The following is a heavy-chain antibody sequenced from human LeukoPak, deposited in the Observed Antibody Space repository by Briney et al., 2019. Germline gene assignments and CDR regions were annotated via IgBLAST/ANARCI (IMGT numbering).Heavy chain of an antibody. Sequence: GGSLRLSCAASGITFSKAWMCWLRQAPGKGLEWVGFIRSKAYGGTTEYAASVRGRFTISRDDSKSIAYLQMNSLKTEDTAVYYCTMGTNDFWSGNTETYYYYGMDVWGQGTTVTVSS. J-gene: IGHJ6*02. V-gene: IGHV3-49*03. CDR1: GITFSKAW. D-gene: IGHD3-3*01. CDR2: IRSKAYGGTT. CDR3: TMGTNDFWSGNTETYYYYGMDV.